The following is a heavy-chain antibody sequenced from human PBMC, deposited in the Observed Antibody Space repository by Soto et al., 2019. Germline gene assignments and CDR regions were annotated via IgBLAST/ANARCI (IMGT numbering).Heavy chain of an antibody. Sequence: ASVKVSCKASGGTFSSYAISWVRQAPGQGLEWMGWISAYNGNTNYAQKLQGRVTMTTDTSTSTAYMELRSLRSDDTAVYYCARDHDYGDYVTFDPWGQGTLVTVSS. CDR2: ISAYNGNT. V-gene: IGHV1-18*01. CDR3: ARDHDYGDYVTFDP. CDR1: GGTFSSYA. J-gene: IGHJ5*02. D-gene: IGHD4-17*01.